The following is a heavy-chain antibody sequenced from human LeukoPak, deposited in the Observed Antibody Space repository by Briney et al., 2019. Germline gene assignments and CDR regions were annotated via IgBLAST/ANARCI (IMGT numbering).Heavy chain of an antibody. J-gene: IGHJ4*02. V-gene: IGHV4-34*01. Sequence: PSETLSLTCAVYGGSFSGYYWSWIRQPPGKGLEWIGEINHSGSTNYNPSLKSRVTISVDTSKNQFSLKLSSVTAADTAVYYCARLPYYYDSSGYYHNYFDYWGQGTLVTVSS. CDR1: GGSFSGYY. CDR2: INHSGST. CDR3: ARLPYYYDSSGYYHNYFDY. D-gene: IGHD3-22*01.